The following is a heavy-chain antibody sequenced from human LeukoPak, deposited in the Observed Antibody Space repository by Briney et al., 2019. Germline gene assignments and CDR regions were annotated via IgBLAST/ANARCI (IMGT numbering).Heavy chain of an antibody. J-gene: IGHJ4*02. CDR3: ARDSGTWYFDY. Sequence: ASVKVSCKASGYTFTTYGISWVRQAPGQGLEWMGIINPSGGSTSYAQKFQGRVTMTRDMSTSTVYMELSSLRSEDTAVYYCARDSGTWYFDYWGQGTLVTVSS. D-gene: IGHD1/OR15-1a*01. V-gene: IGHV1-46*01. CDR1: GYTFTTYG. CDR2: INPSGGST.